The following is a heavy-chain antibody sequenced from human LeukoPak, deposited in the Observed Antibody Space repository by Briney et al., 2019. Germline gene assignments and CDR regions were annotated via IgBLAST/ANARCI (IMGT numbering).Heavy chain of an antibody. CDR2: IYYSGST. D-gene: IGHD4-11*01. CDR3: ATPKYSTHFDY. Sequence: PSETLSLTCTVSGGSISSSSYYWGWIRQPPGKGLEWIGSIYYSGSTYYNPSLKSRVTISVDTSKNQFSLKLSSVTAADTAVYYCATPKYSTHFDYWGQGTLVTVSS. V-gene: IGHV4-39*01. J-gene: IGHJ4*02. CDR1: GGSISSSSYY.